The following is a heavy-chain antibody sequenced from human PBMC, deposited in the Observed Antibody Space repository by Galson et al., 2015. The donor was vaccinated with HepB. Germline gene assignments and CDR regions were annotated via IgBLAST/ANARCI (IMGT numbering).Heavy chain of an antibody. CDR3: AHIIPRTNGAYEQDY. CDR2: IYWDDDK. V-gene: IGHV2-5*02. D-gene: IGHD4-17*01. Sequence: PALVNPTQTLTLTCTFSGFSLSTRGVGVGWSGQPPGKALEWLALIYWDDDKRYSTSLKRRLTITKDTSKNQVVLTMTNMDPVHTATYYCAHIIPRTNGAYEQDYWGQGTLVPVSS. CDR1: GFSLSTRGVG. J-gene: IGHJ4*02.